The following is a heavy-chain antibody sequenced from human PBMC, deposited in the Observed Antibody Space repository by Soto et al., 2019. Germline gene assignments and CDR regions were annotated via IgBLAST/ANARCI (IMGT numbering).Heavy chain of an antibody. CDR3: AREISGGGTLNWFDP. J-gene: IGHJ5*02. CDR2: VSPKSGGT. Sequence: ASVKVSCKASGYNFSDYYIHWVRQAPGQGLEWLGWVSPKSGGTNYAQKFKGRVTMTRDTSSNTVYMDLSGLKSDDTAVFYCAREISGGGTLNWFDPWGQGTLVTVS. CDR1: GYNFSDYY. V-gene: IGHV1-2*02. D-gene: IGHD2-8*02.